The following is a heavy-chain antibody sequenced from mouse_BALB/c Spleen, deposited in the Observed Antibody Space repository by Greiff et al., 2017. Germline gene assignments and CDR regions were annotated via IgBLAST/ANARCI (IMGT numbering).Heavy chain of an antibody. CDR1: GFTFSSFG. V-gene: IGHV5-17*02. D-gene: IGHD1-2*01. J-gene: IGHJ3*01. Sequence: EVNVVESGGGLVQPGGSRKLSCAASGFTFSSFGMHWVRQAPEKGLEWVAYISSGSSTIYYADTVKGRFTISRDNPKNTLFLQMTSLRSEDTAMYYCARSLITTATAWFAYWGQGTLVTVSA. CDR2: ISSGSSTI. CDR3: ARSLITTATAWFAY.